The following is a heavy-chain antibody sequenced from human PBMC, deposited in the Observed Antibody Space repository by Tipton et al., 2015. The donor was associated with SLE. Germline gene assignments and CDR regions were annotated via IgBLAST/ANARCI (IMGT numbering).Heavy chain of an antibody. CDR3: ARRGSSFGEGFDY. J-gene: IGHJ4*02. CDR1: GGSISNYY. D-gene: IGHD6-6*01. Sequence: TLSLTCTVSGGSISNYYWSWVRQPAGKGLEWIGYIYYSGSTNYNPSLKSRVTISVDTSKNQFSLKLSSVTAADTAVYYCARRGSSFGEGFDYWGQGTLVTVSS. V-gene: IGHV4-59*07. CDR2: IYYSGST.